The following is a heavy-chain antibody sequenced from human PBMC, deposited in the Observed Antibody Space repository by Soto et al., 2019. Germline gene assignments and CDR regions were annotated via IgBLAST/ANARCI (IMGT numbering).Heavy chain of an antibody. CDR3: ARDAHLRGWLQSDYYYYGMDV. J-gene: IGHJ6*02. CDR2: IIPIFGTA. D-gene: IGHD5-12*01. CDR1: GGTFSSYA. V-gene: IGHV1-69*13. Sequence: ASVKVSCKASGGTFSSYAISWVRQAPGQGLEWMGGIIPIFGTANYAQKFQGRVTITADESTSTAYMELSSLRSEDTAVYYCARDAHLRGWLQSDYYYYGMDVWGQGTMVTVSS.